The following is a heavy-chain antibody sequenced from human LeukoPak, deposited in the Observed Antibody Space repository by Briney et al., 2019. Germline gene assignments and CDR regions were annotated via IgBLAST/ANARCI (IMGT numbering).Heavy chain of an antibody. CDR2: IYYSGST. Sequence: SETLSLTCTVSGGSISSSSYYWGWIRQPPGKGLEWIGSIYYSGSTYYNPSLKSRVTISVDTSKNQFSLKLSSVTAADTAVYYCARSSVRCSSTSCYNVWFDPWGQGTLVTVSS. CDR1: GGSISSSSYY. J-gene: IGHJ5*02. V-gene: IGHV4-39*07. CDR3: ARSSVRCSSTSCYNVWFDP. D-gene: IGHD2-2*02.